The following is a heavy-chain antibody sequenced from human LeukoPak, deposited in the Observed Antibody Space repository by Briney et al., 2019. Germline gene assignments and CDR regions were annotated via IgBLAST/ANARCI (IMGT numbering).Heavy chain of an antibody. Sequence: SETLSLTCTVSGGSISSYYWSWIRQPPGKGLEWIGYIYYSGSTNYNPSLKSRVTISVDTSKNQFSLKLSSVTAADTAVYYCARGKRGNYFDYWGQGTLVTVSS. V-gene: IGHV4-59*08. J-gene: IGHJ4*02. D-gene: IGHD7-27*01. CDR1: GGSISSYY. CDR2: IYYSGST. CDR3: ARGKRGNYFDY.